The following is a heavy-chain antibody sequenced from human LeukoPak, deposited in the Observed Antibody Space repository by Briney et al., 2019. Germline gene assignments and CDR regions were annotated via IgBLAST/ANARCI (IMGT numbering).Heavy chain of an antibody. Sequence: GRSLRLSCAASGFTFSSYGMHWVRQAPGKGLEWVAVISYDGSNKYYADSVKGRFTISRDNSKNTLYLQMNSLRAEDTAVYYCAKGLRPPYYYYYMDVWGKGTTVTVSS. D-gene: IGHD4-17*01. J-gene: IGHJ6*03. CDR1: GFTFSSYG. V-gene: IGHV3-30*18. CDR2: ISYDGSNK. CDR3: AKGLRPPYYYYYMDV.